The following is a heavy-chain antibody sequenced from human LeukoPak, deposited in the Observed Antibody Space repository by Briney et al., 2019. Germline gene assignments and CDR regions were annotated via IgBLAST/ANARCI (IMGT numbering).Heavy chain of an antibody. D-gene: IGHD6-13*01. V-gene: IGHV1-69*05. CDR1: GGTFSSYA. CDR2: IIPIFGTA. CDR3: LYSSSWFSSVFDI. J-gene: IGHJ3*02. Sequence: GASVKVSCKAPGGTFSSYAISWVRQAPGQGLEWMGGIIPIFGTANYAQKFQGRVTITTDESTSTAYMELSSLRSEDTAVYYCLYSSSWFSSVFDIWGQGTMVTVSS.